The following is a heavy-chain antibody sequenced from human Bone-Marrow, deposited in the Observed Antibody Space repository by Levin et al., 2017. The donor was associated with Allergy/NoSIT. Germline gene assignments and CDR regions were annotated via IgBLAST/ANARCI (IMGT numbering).Heavy chain of an antibody. Sequence: GGSLRLSCAASGFSITDYYMGWIRQAPGKGLEWVADIGSTSTTIHYGDSVKGRFTISRDNAKNSVTLQMDSLRADDTAAYFCVRGGHDYGAQKTAAYYYYGVDDWGRGTTVTVSS. J-gene: IGHJ6*02. D-gene: IGHD4-17*01. CDR1: GFSITDYY. CDR3: VRGGHDYGAQKTAAYYYYGVDD. CDR2: IGSTSTTI. V-gene: IGHV3-11*01.